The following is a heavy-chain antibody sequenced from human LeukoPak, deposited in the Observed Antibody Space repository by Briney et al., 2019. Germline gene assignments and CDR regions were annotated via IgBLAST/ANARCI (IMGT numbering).Heavy chain of an antibody. CDR3: ARVGYCSSTSCYTGYYYMDV. D-gene: IGHD2-2*02. CDR1: GGSISSYY. Sequence: SETLSLTCTVSGGSISSYYWSWIRQPPGKGLEWIGYIYYSGSTNYDPSLKSRVTISVDTSKNQFSLKLSSVTAADTAVYYCARVGYCSSTSCYTGYYYMDVWGKGTTVTVSS. J-gene: IGHJ6*03. CDR2: IYYSGST. V-gene: IGHV4-59*01.